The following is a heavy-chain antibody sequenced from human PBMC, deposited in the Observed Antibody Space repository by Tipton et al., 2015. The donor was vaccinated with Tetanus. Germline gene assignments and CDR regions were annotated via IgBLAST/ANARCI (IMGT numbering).Heavy chain of an antibody. CDR2: IWYDGSNK. Sequence: SLRLSCAASGFTFSSYGMHWVRQAPGKGLEWVAVIWYDGSNKYYADSVKGRFTISRDNSKNTLYLQMNSLRAEDTAVYYCAREKTTNYAFDIWGQGTMVTVSS. V-gene: IGHV3-33*01. CDR3: AREKTTNYAFDI. J-gene: IGHJ3*02. D-gene: IGHD1-7*01. CDR1: GFTFSSYG.